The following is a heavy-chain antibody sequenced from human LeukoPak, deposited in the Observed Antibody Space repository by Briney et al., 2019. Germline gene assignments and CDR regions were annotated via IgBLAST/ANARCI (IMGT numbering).Heavy chain of an antibody. V-gene: IGHV4-4*07. CDR1: GGSISSYY. Sequence: SETLSLTCTVSGGSISSYYWSWIRQPAGKGLEWIGRIYTSGSTNYNPSLKSRVTMSVDTSKNQFSLKLSSVTAADTAVYYCARDRRIVVVTARRGNWFDPWGQGTLVTVSS. CDR3: ARDRRIVVVTARRGNWFDP. J-gene: IGHJ5*02. D-gene: IGHD2-21*02. CDR2: IYTSGST.